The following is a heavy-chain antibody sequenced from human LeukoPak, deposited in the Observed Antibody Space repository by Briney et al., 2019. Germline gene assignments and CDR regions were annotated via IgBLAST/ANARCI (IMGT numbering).Heavy chain of an antibody. D-gene: IGHD2-2*01. J-gene: IGHJ6*02. Sequence: ASVKVSCKVSGYTLTELSMHWVRQAPGKGLEWMGGFDPEDGETIYAQKFQGRVTMTEDTSTDTVYTELSSLRSEDTAVYYCATVSEGVVVPAGAYYYYYGMDVWGQGTTVTVSS. CDR1: GYTLTELS. V-gene: IGHV1-24*01. CDR2: FDPEDGET. CDR3: ATVSEGVVVPAGAYYYYYGMDV.